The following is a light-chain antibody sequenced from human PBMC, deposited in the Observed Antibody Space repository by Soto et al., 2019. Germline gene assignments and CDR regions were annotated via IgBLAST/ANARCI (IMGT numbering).Light chain of an antibody. J-gene: IGKJ1*01. CDR3: QQYNNWWT. CDR1: QSVSSN. Sequence: EIVMTQSPATLSVSPGERATLSCRASQSVSSNLAWYQQKPGQAPRLLIYGESTRATGIPARFSGSGSGTEFTLTISSLQSEDFAVYYRQQYNNWWTFGQGTKVDI. CDR2: GES. V-gene: IGKV3-15*01.